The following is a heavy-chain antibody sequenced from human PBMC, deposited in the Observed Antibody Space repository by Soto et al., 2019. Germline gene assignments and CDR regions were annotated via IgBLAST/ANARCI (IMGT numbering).Heavy chain of an antibody. CDR1: GFTVSSNF. V-gene: IGHV3-66*01. J-gene: IGHJ4*02. CDR3: ASRRNPSGAYDY. D-gene: IGHD2-21*01. CDR2: IYSDGST. Sequence: EVQLVVSGGGLVQPGGSLRLSCAASGFTVSSNFMSWVRQAPGKGLEWVSIIYSDGSTYYADSVKGRFTISRDNSKNTLYLQMTSLRADDTAVYYGASRRNPSGAYDYWGQGTLVTVSS.